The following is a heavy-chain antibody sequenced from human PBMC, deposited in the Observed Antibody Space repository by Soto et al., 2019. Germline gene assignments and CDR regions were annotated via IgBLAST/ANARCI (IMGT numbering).Heavy chain of an antibody. CDR1: VFTFSSYA. J-gene: IGHJ4*02. V-gene: IGHV3-30-3*01. D-gene: IGHD6-13*01. Sequence: EGSLRLSCAASVFTFSSYAMHLVRQAPGKGLEWVAVISYDGSNKYYADSVKGRFTISRDNSKNTLYLQMKSLRAEDTAVYYCAREGQYSSSPNSDYLGQGTLVTVS. CDR2: ISYDGSNK. CDR3: AREGQYSSSPNSDY.